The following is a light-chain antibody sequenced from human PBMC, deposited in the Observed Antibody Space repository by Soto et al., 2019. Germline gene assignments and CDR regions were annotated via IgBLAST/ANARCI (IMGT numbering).Light chain of an antibody. J-gene: IGLJ3*02. Sequence: QSVLTQPPSVSGAPGQRVTISCTGSSSNIGAGYDVHWYQQLPGTAPKLLIYGNSNRPSGVPDRFSGSKSGTSASLAITGLQAEDEAHYSCQSYASSLSGCVFGGGTTPTVL. CDR1: SSNIGAGYD. CDR2: GNS. CDR3: QSYASSLSGCV. V-gene: IGLV1-40*01.